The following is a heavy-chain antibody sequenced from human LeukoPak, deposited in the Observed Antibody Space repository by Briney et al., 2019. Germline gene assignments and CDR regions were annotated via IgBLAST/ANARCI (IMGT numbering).Heavy chain of an antibody. CDR2: INPNSGGT. CDR1: GYTFTGYY. Sequence: ASVNVSCKASGYTFTGYYMHWVRQAPGQGPEWMGWINPNSGGTNYAQKVQGRVTMTRDTSISTAYMELSRLRSDDTAVYYCARDKTIYYYMDVWGKGTTVTVSS. J-gene: IGHJ6*03. D-gene: IGHD1-14*01. V-gene: IGHV1-2*02. CDR3: ARDKTIYYYMDV.